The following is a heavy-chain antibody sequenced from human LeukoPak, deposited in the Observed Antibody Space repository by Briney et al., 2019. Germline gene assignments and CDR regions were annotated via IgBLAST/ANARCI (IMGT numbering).Heavy chain of an antibody. Sequence: PGGSLRLSCAASGFAFSSYSMNWVRQAPGKGLEWVSSISSSSSYIYYADSVKGRFTISRDNAKNTLYLQMNSLRAEDTAVYYCARDKGNYDILTGAPDYWGQGTLVTVSS. CDR1: GFAFSSYS. D-gene: IGHD3-9*01. J-gene: IGHJ4*02. CDR2: ISSSSSYI. V-gene: IGHV3-21*01. CDR3: ARDKGNYDILTGAPDY.